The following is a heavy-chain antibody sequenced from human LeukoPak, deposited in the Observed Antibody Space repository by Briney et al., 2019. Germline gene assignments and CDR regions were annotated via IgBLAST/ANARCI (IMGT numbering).Heavy chain of an antibody. Sequence: SETLSLTCTVSGVSISSSNSYWGWIRQPPGKGLEWIGSIYYSGNTYYNASLKSQVSISIDTSKNQFSLRLTSVTAADTAVYYCARGRYLSWELLQEYWGQGTLVTVSS. CDR3: ARGRYLSWELLQEY. J-gene: IGHJ4*02. CDR2: IYYSGNT. CDR1: GVSISSSNSY. V-gene: IGHV4-39*01. D-gene: IGHD1-26*01.